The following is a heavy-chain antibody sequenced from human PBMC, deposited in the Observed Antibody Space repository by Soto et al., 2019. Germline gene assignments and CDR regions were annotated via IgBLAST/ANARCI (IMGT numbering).Heavy chain of an antibody. D-gene: IGHD3-3*01. CDR2: IRSKAYGGTT. CDR3: TRGLLRYDFWSGYSNYGMDV. CDR1: GFTFGDYA. Sequence: PGGSLRLSCTASGFTFGDYAMSWVRQAPGKGLEWVGFIRSKAYGGTTEYAASVKGRFTISRDDSKSIAYLQMNSLKTEDTAVYYCTRGLLRYDFWSGYSNYGMDVWGQGPTVTVSS. J-gene: IGHJ6*02. V-gene: IGHV3-49*04.